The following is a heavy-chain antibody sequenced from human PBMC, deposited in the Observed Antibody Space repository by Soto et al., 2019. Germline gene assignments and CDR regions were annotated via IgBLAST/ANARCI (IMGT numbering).Heavy chain of an antibody. CDR2: IYYSGNT. CDR3: ARGGRSCSSASCLNWGFDP. V-gene: IGHV4-31*03. Sequence: SETLSLTCTVSGGSISSGGYFWSWIRQHPGKGLEWIGYIYYSGNTYYNPSLKSRVTISADTSKNQFSLKLSSVTAADTAVFYCARGGRSCSSASCLNWGFDPWGQGTLVTVSS. CDR1: GGSISSGGYF. D-gene: IGHD2-2*01. J-gene: IGHJ5*02.